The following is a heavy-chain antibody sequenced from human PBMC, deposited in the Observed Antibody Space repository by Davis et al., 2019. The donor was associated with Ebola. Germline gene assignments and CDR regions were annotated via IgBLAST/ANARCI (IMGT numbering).Heavy chain of an antibody. Sequence: GESLKISCAASGFTFSDYYMSWIRQAPGKGLEWVSDISSSSTYTNYADSVKGRFTISRDNAKNSLYLQMNSLRVEDTAVYYCVRDNGYSSGWGQGTLVTASS. J-gene: IGHJ4*02. D-gene: IGHD6-19*01. CDR2: ISSSSTYT. CDR3: VRDNGYSSG. CDR1: GFTFSDYY. V-gene: IGHV3-11*06.